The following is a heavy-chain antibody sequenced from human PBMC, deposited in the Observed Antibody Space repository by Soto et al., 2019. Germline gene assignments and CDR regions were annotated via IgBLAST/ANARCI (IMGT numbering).Heavy chain of an antibody. D-gene: IGHD2-8*02. Sequence: QVQLQQWGAGLLKPSETLSLTCAVYGGSFSGYYWTWIRQPPGTELEWIGEINHSESTNYNPSLKSRVTKSVDTSKNQFSLKLTSVTAADTAVYYCARDKITGLFDYWGQGTLVTISS. V-gene: IGHV4-34*01. CDR3: ARDKITGLFDY. J-gene: IGHJ4*02. CDR1: GGSFSGYY. CDR2: INHSEST.